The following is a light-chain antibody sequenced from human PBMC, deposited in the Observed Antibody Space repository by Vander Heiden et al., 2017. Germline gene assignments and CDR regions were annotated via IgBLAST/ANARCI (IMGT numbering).Light chain of an antibody. Sequence: QSVLTQPPSVSGAPGQRGTISCTGSSSNIGAGYDVHWYQQLPGTAPKLLIYGNNNRPSGVPDRFSGSKSGTSASLAITGLQAEDEADYYCQSYDSSLSGSTVFGGGTKVTVL. V-gene: IGLV1-40*01. CDR1: SSNIGAGYD. CDR2: GNN. J-gene: IGLJ3*02. CDR3: QSYDSSLSGSTV.